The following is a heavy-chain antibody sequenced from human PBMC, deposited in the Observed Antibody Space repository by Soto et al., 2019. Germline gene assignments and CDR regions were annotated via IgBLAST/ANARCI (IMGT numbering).Heavy chain of an antibody. V-gene: IGHV3-21*01. J-gene: IGHJ5*02. CDR3: RREQGGSYDSWFDP. Sequence: EVQVVESGGGLVQPGGSLRLSCSFTFSMYSMNWVRQARGNGLEWVASVSSGGSYIKYADSVKGRFTITRDNTKKSVSLQMNMLRVDDTAVYFCRREQGGSYDSWFDPWGQGTLVTVSS. D-gene: IGHD1-26*01. CDR1: FTFSMYS. CDR2: VSSGGSYI.